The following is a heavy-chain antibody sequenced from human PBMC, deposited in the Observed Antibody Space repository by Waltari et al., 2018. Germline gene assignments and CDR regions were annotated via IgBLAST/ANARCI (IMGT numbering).Heavy chain of an antibody. Sequence: QLHLQESGPGLVKPSETLSLTCSVSGGSITSTSHSWGWIRRPPGKGLEWTGTISYSGAIYNNPSLKSRLTISVDTSKNQFSLKLSSVTAADTALYYCATYVGASVGTAAFDVWGQGTMVTVSS. CDR3: ATYVGASVGTAAFDV. V-gene: IGHV4-39*01. J-gene: IGHJ3*01. CDR2: ISYSGAI. CDR1: GGSITSTSHS. D-gene: IGHD3-16*01.